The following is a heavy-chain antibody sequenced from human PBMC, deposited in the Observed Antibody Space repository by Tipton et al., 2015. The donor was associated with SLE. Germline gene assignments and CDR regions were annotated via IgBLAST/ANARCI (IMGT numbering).Heavy chain of an antibody. Sequence: VQLVQSGPEVKKPGASVKVSCKASGYTFTGYYLHWVRQMPGKGLEWMGIIYPGDSDTRYSPSFQGQVTISADKSISTAYLQWSSLKASDTAMYYCARHEIVGGRTPFDYWGQGTLVTVSS. V-gene: IGHV5-51*01. D-gene: IGHD1-26*01. J-gene: IGHJ4*02. CDR1: GYTFTGYY. CDR2: IYPGDSDT. CDR3: ARHEIVGGRTPFDY.